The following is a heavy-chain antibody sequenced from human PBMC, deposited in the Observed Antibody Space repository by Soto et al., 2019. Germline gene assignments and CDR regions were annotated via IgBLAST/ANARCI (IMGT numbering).Heavy chain of an antibody. D-gene: IGHD2-8*01. CDR2: IYYSGTT. CDR1: GGSVSSGGYY. Sequence: SETLSLTCTVSGGSVSSGGYYWSWIRQHPGTGLEWIGYIYYSGTTYFNPSLKSRASISLDTSKNEFSLKLTSVTAADTAVYYCARRALPQCINGVCYKDGFWDYWGQGALVTAPQ. V-gene: IGHV4-31*03. CDR3: ARRALPQCINGVCYKDGFWDY. J-gene: IGHJ4*02.